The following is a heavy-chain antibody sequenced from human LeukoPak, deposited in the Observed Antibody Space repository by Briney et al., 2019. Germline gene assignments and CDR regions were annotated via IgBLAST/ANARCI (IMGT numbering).Heavy chain of an antibody. V-gene: IGHV5-10-1*01. CDR1: GYSFTSYW. Sequence: GESLKISCKGSGYSFTSYWISWVRQMPGKGLEWMGRIDPSDSYTNYSPSFQGHVTISADKSISTAYLQWSSLKASDTATYYCARPGSHCSSTSCLDAFDIWGQGTMVTVSS. D-gene: IGHD2-2*01. CDR3: ARPGSHCSSTSCLDAFDI. CDR2: IDPSDSYT. J-gene: IGHJ3*02.